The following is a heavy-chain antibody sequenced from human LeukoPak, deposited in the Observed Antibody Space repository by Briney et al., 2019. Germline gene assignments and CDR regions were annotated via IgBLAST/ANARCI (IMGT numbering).Heavy chain of an antibody. CDR1: GYTFSTHG. V-gene: IGHV1-18*01. Sequence: ASVKVSCKASGYTFSTHGITWVRQAPGQGLAWMGWISVYDGFTEYAQKFQGRVTMTTDTSTNTAYMELRSLRSDDTAVYYCARLVVIAGGRHGMGVWGQGTTVTVSS. CDR3: ARLVVIAGGRHGMGV. D-gene: IGHD2-15*01. J-gene: IGHJ6*02. CDR2: ISVYDGFT.